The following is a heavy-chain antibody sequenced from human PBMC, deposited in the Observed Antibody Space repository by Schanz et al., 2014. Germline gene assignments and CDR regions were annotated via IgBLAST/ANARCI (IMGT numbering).Heavy chain of an antibody. CDR3: ARGTDWNLHY. CDR1: GFTFSSYA. J-gene: IGHJ4*02. Sequence: VQLLQFGGGVVQPGRSLRLSCAASGFTFSSYAMHWVRQAPGKGLEWVSGISGSGGSTYYADSVKGRFTISRDNSKNTLYLQMNSLRAEDTAVYYCARGTDWNLHYWGQGALVTVSS. CDR2: ISGSGGST. D-gene: IGHD1-1*01. V-gene: IGHV3-23*01.